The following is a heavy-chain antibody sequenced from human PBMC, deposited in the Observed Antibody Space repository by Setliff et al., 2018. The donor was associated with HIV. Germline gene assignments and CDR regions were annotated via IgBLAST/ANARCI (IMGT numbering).Heavy chain of an antibody. CDR3: ATDRGTY. D-gene: IGHD1-7*01. CDR1: GLIFSSYW. CDR2: IKQDGSEK. J-gene: IGHJ4*02. V-gene: IGHV3-7*03. Sequence: GGSLRLSCAASGLIFSSYWMSWVRQAPGKGLEWVANIKQDGSEKYYVDSVKGRFTISRGNAKNSLYLQMNSLRAEDTAVYYCATDRGTYWGQGTLVTVSS.